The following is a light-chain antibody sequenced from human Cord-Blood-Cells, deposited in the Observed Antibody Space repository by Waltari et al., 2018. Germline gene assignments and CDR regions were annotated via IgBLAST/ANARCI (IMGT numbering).Light chain of an antibody. Sequence: QSALTQPPSASGSPGQSVTISCTGTSSDVGGYNYVSWYQQHPGKAPKRMIYEVSKRPSGVPDRFSGSKSGNTASLTVSGLQAEDEADYYCSSYAVSNKVFGGGTKLTVL. CDR3: SSYAVSNKV. J-gene: IGLJ2*01. CDR1: SSDVGGYNY. V-gene: IGLV2-8*01. CDR2: EVS.